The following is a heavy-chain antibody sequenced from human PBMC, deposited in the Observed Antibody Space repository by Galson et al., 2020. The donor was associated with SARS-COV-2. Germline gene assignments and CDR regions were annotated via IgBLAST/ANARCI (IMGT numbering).Heavy chain of an antibody. CDR2: IYYSEST. D-gene: IGHD3-16*01. J-gene: IGHJ3*02. CDR1: GGSINSNTYY. CDR3: ARREGAYDYFAFGT. Sequence: ASETLSLTCTVSGGSINSNTYYWAWIRQPPGQGLEWIGSIYYSESTWNNPSPKSRVTISVDTSKNQFTLQLNSVSAADTAVYYCARREGAYDYFAFGTWGQGTMVALSS. V-gene: IGHV4-39*06.